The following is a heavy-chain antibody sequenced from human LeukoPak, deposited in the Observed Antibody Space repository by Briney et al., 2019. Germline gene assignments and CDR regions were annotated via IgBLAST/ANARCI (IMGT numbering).Heavy chain of an antibody. J-gene: IGHJ4*02. CDR1: GGSISSSSYY. CDR3: ARQWGSYYFDY. Sequence: SETLSLTCTVSGGSISSSSYYWGWIRQPPGKGLEWIGSIHYSGSTHYNPSLKSRVTISVNTSKNQFSLKLSSVTAADTAVFYCARQWGSYYFDYWGQGTLVTVSS. CDR2: IHYSGST. V-gene: IGHV4-39*01. D-gene: IGHD3-16*01.